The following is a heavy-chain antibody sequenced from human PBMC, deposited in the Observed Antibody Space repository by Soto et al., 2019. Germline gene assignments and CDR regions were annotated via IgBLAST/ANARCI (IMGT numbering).Heavy chain of an antibody. D-gene: IGHD1-1*01. J-gene: IGHJ4*02. CDR2: ISSSGSTI. CDR3: ARENWILRAPDY. CDR1: GFTFSSYE. Sequence: PGGSLRLSCAASGFTFSSYEMNWVRQAPGKGLEWVSYISSSGSTIYYADSVKGRFTISRDNAKNSLYLQMNSLRAEDTAVYYCARENWILRAPDYWGQGTLVTVSS. V-gene: IGHV3-48*03.